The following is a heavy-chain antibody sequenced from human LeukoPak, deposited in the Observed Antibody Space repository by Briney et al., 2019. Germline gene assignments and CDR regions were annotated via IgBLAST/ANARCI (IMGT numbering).Heavy chain of an antibody. CDR2: IGSGGGTK. Sequence: GGFLRLSCAASGFNFSDYYMTWIRQAPGKGLEWLSYIGSGGGTKNYADSVKGRFTISRDNAKNSLFLQLNSLRVEDTAVYYCAREGATVTTFDYWGQGTLVTVSS. CDR1: GFNFSDYY. D-gene: IGHD4-17*01. CDR3: AREGATVTTFDY. V-gene: IGHV3-11*04. J-gene: IGHJ4*02.